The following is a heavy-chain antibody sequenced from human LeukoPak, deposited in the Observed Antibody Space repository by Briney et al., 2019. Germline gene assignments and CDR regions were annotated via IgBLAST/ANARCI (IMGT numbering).Heavy chain of an antibody. CDR1: GFTFISYD. Sequence: GGSLRLSCAASGFTFISYDIHWVRQAPGKGLEWVAVISYGGNYKFYADSVKGRFTISRDTSKNTLYLQMNSLRTEDTAMYYCAKADSSDWYNLDFWGQGTLVTVST. V-gene: IGHV3-30*18. J-gene: IGHJ4*02. CDR2: ISYGGNYK. D-gene: IGHD6-19*01. CDR3: AKADSSDWYNLDF.